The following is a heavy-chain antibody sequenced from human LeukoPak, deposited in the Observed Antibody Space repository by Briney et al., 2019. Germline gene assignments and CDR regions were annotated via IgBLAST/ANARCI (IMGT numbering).Heavy chain of an antibody. J-gene: IGHJ4*02. CDR3: AKASWVSDVDAVL. CDR2: LRGNGET. Sequence: GGSLRLSCAASGFTFSRYAMSWVRQAPARGLEWVSSLRGNGETFYADSVKGRCTLSRDDSRNMVHLQLNSLRVEDTAIYYCAKASWVSDVDAVLWGQGTQVTVSS. V-gene: IGHV3-23*01. CDR1: GFTFSRYA. D-gene: IGHD6-13*01.